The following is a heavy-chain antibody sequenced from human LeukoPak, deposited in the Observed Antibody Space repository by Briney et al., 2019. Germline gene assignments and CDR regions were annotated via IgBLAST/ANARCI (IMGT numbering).Heavy chain of an antibody. D-gene: IGHD3-10*01. CDR2: ISYDGSNK. CDR3: AKEGITMVRGVPYYYGMDV. Sequence: GGSLRLSCAASGFTFSSYGMHWVRQAPGKGLEWVAVISYDGSNKYYADSVKGRITISRDNSKNTLYLQMNSLRAEDTAVYYCAKEGITMVRGVPYYYGMDVWGQGTTVTVSS. V-gene: IGHV3-30*18. CDR1: GFTFSSYG. J-gene: IGHJ6*02.